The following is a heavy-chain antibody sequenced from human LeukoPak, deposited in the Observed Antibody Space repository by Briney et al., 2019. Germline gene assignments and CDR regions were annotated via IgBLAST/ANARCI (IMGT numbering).Heavy chain of an antibody. V-gene: IGHV3-23*01. CDR1: GFTFSSYA. CDR3: AKDKRVAPDTFDI. D-gene: IGHD3-3*01. CDR2: ISGSGGRT. Sequence: PGGSLRLSCAATGFTFSSYAMSWVRQAPGKGLEWVSGISGSGGRTYYADSVKGRFTISRHNSKNTLYLQMNSLRAEDTAVYYCAKDKRVAPDTFDIWGQGTMVTVSS. J-gene: IGHJ3*02.